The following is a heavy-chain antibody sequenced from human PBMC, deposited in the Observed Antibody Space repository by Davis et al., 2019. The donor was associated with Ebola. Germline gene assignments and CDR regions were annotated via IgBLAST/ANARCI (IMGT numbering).Heavy chain of an antibody. D-gene: IGHD7-27*01. Sequence: AASVKVSCKASGYTFSSYYMHWVRQAPGQGLEWMGIINPSGGSTSYAQKFQGRVTMTRDTSTSTVYMELSSLGSEDTAVYYCARAPHWGSPFDYWGQGTLVTVSS. CDR2: INPSGGST. CDR1: GYTFSSYY. CDR3: ARAPHWGSPFDY. J-gene: IGHJ4*02. V-gene: IGHV1-46*01.